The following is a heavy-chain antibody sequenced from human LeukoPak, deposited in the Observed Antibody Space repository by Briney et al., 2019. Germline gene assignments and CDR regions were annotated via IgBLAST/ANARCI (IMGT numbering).Heavy chain of an antibody. V-gene: IGHV3-21*01. D-gene: IGHD6-25*01. J-gene: IGHJ4*02. CDR3: ARDTTQRRALDY. Sequence: SGGSLRLSCAASGFTFSSYSMNWVRQAPGKGLEWVSSVSSSSSYIYYADSVKGRFTISRDNAKNSLYLQMNSLRAEDTAVYYCARDTTQRRALDYWRQGTLVTVSS. CDR2: VSSSSSYI. CDR1: GFTFSSYS.